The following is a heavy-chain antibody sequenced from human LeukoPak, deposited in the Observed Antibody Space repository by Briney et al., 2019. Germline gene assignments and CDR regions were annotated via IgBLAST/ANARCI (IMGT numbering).Heavy chain of an antibody. V-gene: IGHV3-20*01. CDR3: ARDRGSYYDY. J-gene: IGHJ4*02. CDR2: INWNGGST. D-gene: IGHD1-26*01. Sequence: GGSLRISCAASGFTFGGYCMRWGRPAPGKGVEWVSGINWNGGSTGYADSVKGRFTISRDNAKNSLYLQMNSLRAEDTALYHCARDRGSYYDYWGQGTLVTVSS. CDR1: GFTFGGYC.